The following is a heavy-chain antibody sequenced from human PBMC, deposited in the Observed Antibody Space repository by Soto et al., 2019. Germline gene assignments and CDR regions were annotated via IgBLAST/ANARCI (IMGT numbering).Heavy chain of an antibody. V-gene: IGHV3-23*01. CDR3: AKGEAAAGSGGYFDY. CDR1: GFTFSSYA. J-gene: IGHJ4*02. Sequence: PGGSLRLSCAASGFTFSSYAMNWVRQAPGNGLEWVSAISDTGGSTYYADSVKGRFTVSRDSSKNTLYLQINSLRAEDTAVYYCAKGEAAAGSGGYFDYWGQGTLVTVSS. CDR2: ISDTGGST. D-gene: IGHD6-13*01.